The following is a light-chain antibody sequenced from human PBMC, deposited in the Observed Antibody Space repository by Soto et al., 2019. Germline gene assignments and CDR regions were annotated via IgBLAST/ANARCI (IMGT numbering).Light chain of an antibody. CDR2: GAS. V-gene: IGKV3-15*01. CDR1: QSVSSN. CDR3: QQYNNWPPVT. Sequence: EIVMTQSPAPLSLSPGERATLSCRASQSVSSNLAWYQQKPGQARRLLIDGASTRATGIPAMCSGSGSGTEFTLTISRLQSEDFAVYYCQQYNNWPPVTFGQGTKVDI. J-gene: IGKJ1*01.